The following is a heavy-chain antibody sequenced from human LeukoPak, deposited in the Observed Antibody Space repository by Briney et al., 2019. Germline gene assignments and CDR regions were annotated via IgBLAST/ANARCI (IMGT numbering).Heavy chain of an antibody. D-gene: IGHD6-13*01. J-gene: IGHJ5*02. V-gene: IGHV3-11*01. CDR1: GFTFSDYY. CDR3: ARVWAQAAAGVIWFDP. Sequence: PGGSLRLSCAASGFTFSDYYMSWIRQAPGKRLEWVSYISSSGSTIYYADSVKGRFTISRDNAKNSLYLQMNSLRAEDTAVYYCARVWAQAAAGVIWFDPWGQGTLVTVSS. CDR2: ISSSGSTI.